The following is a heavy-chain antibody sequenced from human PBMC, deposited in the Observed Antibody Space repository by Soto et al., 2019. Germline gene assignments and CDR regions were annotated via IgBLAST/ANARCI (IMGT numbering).Heavy chain of an antibody. CDR1: GFTFSSYS. D-gene: IGHD6-6*01. CDR3: ARDWYSSSSFGLR. V-gene: IGHV3-21*01. Sequence: EVQLVESGGGLVKPGGSLRLSCAASGFTFSSYSMNWVRQAPGKGLEWVSSISSSSSYIYYADSVKGRFTISRDNAKNSLYLQMNSLRAEDTAVYYCARDWYSSSSFGLRWGQGTLVTVSS. CDR2: ISSSSSYI. J-gene: IGHJ4*02.